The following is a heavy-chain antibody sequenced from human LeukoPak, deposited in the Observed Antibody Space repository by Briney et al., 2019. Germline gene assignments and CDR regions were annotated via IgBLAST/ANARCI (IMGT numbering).Heavy chain of an antibody. Sequence: GGSLRLSCAASGFTFSSYAMSWVRQAPGKGLEWVSGISDSGASTYYPDSVKGRFTISRDNAKNSLYLQMNGLGAEDTAVYYCARELNGYGYYFFDYWGPGTLVTVSS. CDR3: ARELNGYGYYFFDY. D-gene: IGHD3-16*01. J-gene: IGHJ4*02. CDR1: GFTFSSYA. V-gene: IGHV3-23*01. CDR2: ISDSGAST.